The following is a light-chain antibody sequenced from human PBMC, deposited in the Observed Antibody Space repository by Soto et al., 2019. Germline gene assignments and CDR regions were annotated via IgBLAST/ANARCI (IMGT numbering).Light chain of an antibody. CDR1: ALPKQY. Sequence: SYELTQPPSVSVSPGQTARITCSGDALPKQYAYWYQQKPGQAPVLMIYKDSERPSGIPERFSGSSSGTTVTLTISGVQAEDEADYYGQSADSSGTYVFGTGTKLTVL. CDR2: KDS. V-gene: IGLV3-25*03. CDR3: QSADSSGTYV. J-gene: IGLJ1*01.